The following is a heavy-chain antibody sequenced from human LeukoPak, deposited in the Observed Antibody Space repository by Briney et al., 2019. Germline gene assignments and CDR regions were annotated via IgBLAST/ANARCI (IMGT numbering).Heavy chain of an antibody. CDR1: GGSISSYY. V-gene: IGHV4-59*01. CDR2: IYYSGST. CDR3: ARVVRGYCSSTSCYYYYGMDV. J-gene: IGHJ6*02. D-gene: IGHD2-2*01. Sequence: SSETLSLTCTVSGGSISSYYWSWIRQPPGKGLGWIGYIYYSGSTNYNPSLKSRVTISVDTSKNQFSLKLSSVTAADTAVYYCARVVRGYCSSTSCYYYYGMDVWGQGTTVTVSS.